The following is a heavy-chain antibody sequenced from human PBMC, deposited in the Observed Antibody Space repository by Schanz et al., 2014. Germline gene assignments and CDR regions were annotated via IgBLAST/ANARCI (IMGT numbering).Heavy chain of an antibody. CDR1: GFIVSDNY. J-gene: IGHJ4*02. D-gene: IGHD2-21*01. CDR2: IYSGGST. Sequence: DVQLVESGGGLVQPGGSLRLSCAASGFIVSDNYMHWVRQAPGKGLEWVSVIYSGGSTYYADSVKGRFSVSGDNSKNTLYLQMNSLRAEDTAVYYCARDRLECGAECYSVEVFEIWGQGTLVIVSS. V-gene: IGHV3-66*01. CDR3: ARDRLECGAECYSVEVFEI.